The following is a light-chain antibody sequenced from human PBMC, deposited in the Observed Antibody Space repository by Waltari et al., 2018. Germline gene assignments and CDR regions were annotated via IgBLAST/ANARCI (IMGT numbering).Light chain of an antibody. Sequence: QAALTQPASVSGSPGQSITISCTGSNSHVGNYNLVSWYQKHPGKAPKLIIYEVTNRPSGISDRFSGFKTGNTASLTISGLQAEDEADYYCCSYAGSWIWVFGGGTELTVL. J-gene: IGLJ3*02. V-gene: IGLV2-23*02. CDR2: EVT. CDR3: CSYAGSWIWV. CDR1: NSHVGNYNL.